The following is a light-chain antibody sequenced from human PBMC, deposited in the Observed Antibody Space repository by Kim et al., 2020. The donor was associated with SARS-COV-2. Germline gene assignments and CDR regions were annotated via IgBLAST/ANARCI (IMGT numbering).Light chain of an antibody. CDR3: QQYGSPPRT. Sequence: LSPGERAHPSCMAIQTVSSISLSLYPHTPGHAPRPLIYYASIRATGITDMFCGSWSVTYFTLTNSRLEPEDFAVYYCQQYGSPPRTFGQGT. V-gene: IGKV3-20*01. CDR2: YAS. J-gene: IGKJ2*01. CDR1: QTVSSIS.